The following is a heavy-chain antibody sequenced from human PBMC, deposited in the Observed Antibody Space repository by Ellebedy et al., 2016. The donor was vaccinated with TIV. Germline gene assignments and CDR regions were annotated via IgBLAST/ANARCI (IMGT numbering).Heavy chain of an antibody. J-gene: IGHJ6*04. CDR1: GGSFSGYY. Sequence: SQTLSLTCAVYGGSFSGYYWSWIRQPPGKGLEWFGELNHSGSTNYNPSLKSRVTISVDTYKDQFSLKVSSLTAADTAVYYCARGDCTSSSCPPGDRNWFDPWGKGTTVTVSS. D-gene: IGHD2-2*01. V-gene: IGHV4-34*01. CDR3: ARGDCTSSSCPPGDRNWFDP. CDR2: LNHSGST.